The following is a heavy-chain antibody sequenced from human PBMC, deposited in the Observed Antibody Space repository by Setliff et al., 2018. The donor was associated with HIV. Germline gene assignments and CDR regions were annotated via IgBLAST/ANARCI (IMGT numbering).Heavy chain of an antibody. V-gene: IGHV4-39*01. D-gene: IGHD3-10*01. CDR3: ARHFPSISLFFGDPGPFDR. J-gene: IGHJ4*02. CDR2: IFNDGRT. Sequence: SETLSLTYTVSGGSISSSSYYWGWIRQPPGKGLEWIGSIFNDGRTYYNPSLKSRVTIPMDTSTNQFSLKLTSVTAADTAVYFCARHFPSISLFFGDPGPFDRWGQGALVTVSS. CDR1: GGSISSSSYY.